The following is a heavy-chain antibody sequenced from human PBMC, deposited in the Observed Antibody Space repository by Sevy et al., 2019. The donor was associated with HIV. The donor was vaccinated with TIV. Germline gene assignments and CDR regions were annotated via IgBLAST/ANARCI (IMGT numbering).Heavy chain of an antibody. Sequence: SENLSLTCTVSGGSVSGGSYYWSWFRQPPGKGLEWIGYVYYSGSTNYNPSLKSRVTISVDTSKNQFSLKLSSVTAADTAVYYCAREVVGASYYYGMDVWGQGTTVTVSS. CDR2: VYYSGST. V-gene: IGHV4-61*01. D-gene: IGHD1-26*01. J-gene: IGHJ6*02. CDR3: AREVVGASYYYGMDV. CDR1: GGSVSGGSYY.